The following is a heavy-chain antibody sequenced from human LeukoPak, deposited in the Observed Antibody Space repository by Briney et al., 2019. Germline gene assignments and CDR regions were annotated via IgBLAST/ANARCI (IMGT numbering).Heavy chain of an antibody. D-gene: IGHD3-22*01. J-gene: IGHJ4*02. CDR2: INPNSGNT. CDR3: ARGREDYYDSSGYYYY. CDR1: GYTFTSYD. V-gene: IGHV1-8*01. Sequence: ASVKVSCKASGYTFTSYDINWGRQPTRRGLEWMGWINPNSGNTGYAQKFQGRVTMTRNTSISTAYMELSSLRSEDTAVYYCARGREDYYDSSGYYYYWGQGTLVTVSS.